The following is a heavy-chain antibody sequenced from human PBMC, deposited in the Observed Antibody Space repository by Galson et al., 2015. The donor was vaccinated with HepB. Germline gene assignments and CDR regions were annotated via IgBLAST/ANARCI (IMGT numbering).Heavy chain of an antibody. J-gene: IGHJ4*02. CDR2: IWYDGSNK. Sequence: SLRLSCAASGFTFSSYGMHWVRQAPGKGLEWVAVIWYDGSNKYYADSVKGRFTISRDNSKNTLYLQMNSLRAEDTAVYYCARPFDYGDSPPDYWGQGTLVTVSS. D-gene: IGHD4-17*01. CDR3: ARPFDYGDSPPDY. CDR1: GFTFSSYG. V-gene: IGHV3-33*01.